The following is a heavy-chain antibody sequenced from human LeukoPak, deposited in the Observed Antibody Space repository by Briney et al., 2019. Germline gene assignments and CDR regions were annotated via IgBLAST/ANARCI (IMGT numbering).Heavy chain of an antibody. D-gene: IGHD6-19*01. CDR2: ISGSGGST. V-gene: IGHV3-23*01. CDR3: AKAKPPYSSGWYGDFDY. CDR1: GFTFSSYA. J-gene: IGHJ4*02. Sequence: GGSLRLSCAASGFTFSSYAMSWVRQAPGKGLEWVSAISGSGGSTYYADSVKGRFTISRGNSKNTLYLQMNSLRAEDTAVYYCAKAKPPYSSGWYGDFDYWGQGTLVTVSS.